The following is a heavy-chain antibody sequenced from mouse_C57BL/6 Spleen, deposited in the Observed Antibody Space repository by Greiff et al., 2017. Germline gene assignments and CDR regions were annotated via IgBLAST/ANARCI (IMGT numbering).Heavy chain of an antibody. CDR1: GYAFSSYW. J-gene: IGHJ4*01. CDR3: ASDYCNPSYAMDY. V-gene: IGHV1-80*01. D-gene: IGHD2-1*01. CDR2: IYPGDGET. Sequence: QVQLQQSGAELVKPGASVKISCKASGYAFSSYWMNWVKQRPGKGLEWIGQIYPGDGETNYNGKFKGKATLTADKSSSTASMQLSSLPSDDSAVYFCASDYCNPSYAMDYWGQGTSVTVSS.